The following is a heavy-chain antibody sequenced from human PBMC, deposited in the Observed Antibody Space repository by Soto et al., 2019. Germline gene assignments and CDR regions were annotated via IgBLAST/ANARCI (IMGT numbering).Heavy chain of an antibody. CDR3: ARGDVGAYSYGPHYYYYGMDV. V-gene: IGHV1-69*06. Sequence: SVKVSCKASGATFSSYAISWVRQAPGQGLEWMGGIIPIFGTANYAQKLQGRVTITADKSTSTAYMELSSLRSEDTAVYYCARGDVGAYSYGPHYYYYGMDVWGQGTTVTVSS. D-gene: IGHD5-18*01. CDR2: IIPIFGTA. CDR1: GATFSSYA. J-gene: IGHJ6*02.